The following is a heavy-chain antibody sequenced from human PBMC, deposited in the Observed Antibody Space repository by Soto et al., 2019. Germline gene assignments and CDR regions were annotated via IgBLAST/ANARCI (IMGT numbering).Heavy chain of an antibody. D-gene: IGHD3-22*01. J-gene: IGHJ4*02. CDR3: AAGDSSGYYGG. Sequence: SVKVSCKASGFIFTSFGVQWVRQARGQRLEWIGWINVGTGNTNYAQKFQERVTITRDMSTSTAYMELSSLRSEDTAVYYCAAGDSSGYYGGWGQGTQVTVSS. V-gene: IGHV1-58*01. CDR2: INVGTGNT. CDR1: GFIFTSFG.